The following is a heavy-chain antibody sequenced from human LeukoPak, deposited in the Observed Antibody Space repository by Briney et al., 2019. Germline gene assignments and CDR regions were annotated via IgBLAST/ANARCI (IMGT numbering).Heavy chain of an antibody. D-gene: IGHD2-8*01. V-gene: IGHV3-23*01. J-gene: IGHJ4*02. Sequence: GGSLRLSCAASGFTFSSYAMSWVRQAPGKGLEWVSAISGSGGSTYYADSVKGRFTISRDNSKNTLYLQMNSLRAEDTAVYYCAKDRLSRCLYGGDLDYWGQGTLVTVSS. CDR1: GFTFSSYA. CDR2: ISGSGGST. CDR3: AKDRLSRCLYGGDLDY.